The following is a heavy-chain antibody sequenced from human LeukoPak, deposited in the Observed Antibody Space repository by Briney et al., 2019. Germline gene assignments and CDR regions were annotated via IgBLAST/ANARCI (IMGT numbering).Heavy chain of an antibody. Sequence: PGGSLRLSCAASGFIFSSYAMSWVRQAPGKGLEWVSAISGSGGSTYYADSVKGRFTISRDNSKNTLYLQMNSLRAEDTAVYYCAKDDLSRGYSYGYRSTWFDPWGQGTLVTVSS. D-gene: IGHD5-18*01. J-gene: IGHJ5*02. V-gene: IGHV3-23*01. CDR2: ISGSGGST. CDR1: GFIFSSYA. CDR3: AKDDLSRGYSYGYRSTWFDP.